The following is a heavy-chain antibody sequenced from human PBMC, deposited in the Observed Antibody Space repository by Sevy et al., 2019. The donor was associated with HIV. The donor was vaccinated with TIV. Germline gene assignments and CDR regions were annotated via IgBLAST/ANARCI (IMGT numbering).Heavy chain of an antibody. D-gene: IGHD3-10*01. J-gene: IGHJ6*02. V-gene: IGHV3-30*02. Sequence: GGSLRLSCAASGFTFSSYGMHWVRQAPGKGLEWVAFIRYDGSNKYYADSVKGRFTISRDNSKNRLYLQMNSLRAEDTAVYYSAKDPGISPSMVQGVFYYYYGMDVWGQGTTVTVSS. CDR3: AKDPGISPSMVQGVFYYYYGMDV. CDR2: IRYDGSNK. CDR1: GFTFSSYG.